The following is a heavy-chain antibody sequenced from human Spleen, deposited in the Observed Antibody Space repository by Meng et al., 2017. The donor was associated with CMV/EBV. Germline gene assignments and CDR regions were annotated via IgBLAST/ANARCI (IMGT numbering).Heavy chain of an antibody. Sequence: ASVKVSCKASGYTFTSYYMHWVRQAPGQGLEWMGIINPSGGSTSYAQKFQGRVTMTRDTSTSTVYMELSSLRSEDTAVYYCARAGDGVTYYYDSSGYYFDAFDIWGQGTMVTVSS. CDR2: INPSGGST. J-gene: IGHJ3*02. CDR1: GYTFTSYY. V-gene: IGHV1-46*01. CDR3: ARAGDGVTYYYDSSGYYFDAFDI. D-gene: IGHD3-22*01.